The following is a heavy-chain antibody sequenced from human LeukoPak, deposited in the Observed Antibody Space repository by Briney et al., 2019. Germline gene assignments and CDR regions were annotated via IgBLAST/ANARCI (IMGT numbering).Heavy chain of an antibody. V-gene: IGHV3-7*01. J-gene: IGHJ4*02. D-gene: IGHD4-17*01. Sequence: GGSLRLSCAASGFNFISHWMTWVRQAPGKGLEWVANIRQDEGEKYYADSVTGRFTISRDNAKNAVYLQMDGLRAEDTAVYYCASLGDYDYWGQGTLVTVSS. CDR1: GFNFISHW. CDR2: IRQDEGEK. CDR3: ASLGDYDY.